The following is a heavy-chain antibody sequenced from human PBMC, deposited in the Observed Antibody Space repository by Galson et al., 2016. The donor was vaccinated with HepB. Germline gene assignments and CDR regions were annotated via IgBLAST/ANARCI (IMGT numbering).Heavy chain of an antibody. CDR3: AKGHYYDSSGDAFDI. Sequence: SLRLSCAASGFTFTGYAMTWVRQAPGKGLEWVSIISPSGGSTHYADSVRGRFTISRDNSKNTLYLQMNSLRAEDTAVYYCAKGHYYDSSGDAFDIWGQGTMVTVSS. J-gene: IGHJ3*02. V-gene: IGHV3-23*01. D-gene: IGHD3-22*01. CDR2: ISPSGGST. CDR1: GFTFTGYA.